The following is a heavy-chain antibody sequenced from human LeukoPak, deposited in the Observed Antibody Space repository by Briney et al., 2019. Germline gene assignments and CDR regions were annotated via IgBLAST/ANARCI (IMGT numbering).Heavy chain of an antibody. CDR2: ISDSGGAI. D-gene: IGHD3-3*02. J-gene: IGHJ4*02. CDR3: ARIGSAAFTDS. Sequence: GGSLTLSCAASGFTFSTYALNWVRQAPGKGLEWVSAISDSGGAIYYADSVKGRFTMSRDNSKNSLFLQMNSLRAEDTAVYYCARIGSAAFTDSWGQGTLVTVSS. V-gene: IGHV3-23*01. CDR1: GFTFSTYA.